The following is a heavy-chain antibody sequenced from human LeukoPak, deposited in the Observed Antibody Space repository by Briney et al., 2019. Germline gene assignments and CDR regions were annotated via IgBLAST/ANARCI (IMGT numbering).Heavy chain of an antibody. Sequence: SETLSLTCTVSGGSISSYYWSWIRQPPGKGLEWIGYIYYSGSTNYNPSLKSRVTIPVDTSKNQFSLKLSSVTAADTAVYYCARAPSDIVLMVYGIRYFDLWGRGTLVTVSS. J-gene: IGHJ2*01. CDR1: GGSISSYY. CDR2: IYYSGST. CDR3: ARAPSDIVLMVYGIRYFDL. V-gene: IGHV4-59*01. D-gene: IGHD2-8*01.